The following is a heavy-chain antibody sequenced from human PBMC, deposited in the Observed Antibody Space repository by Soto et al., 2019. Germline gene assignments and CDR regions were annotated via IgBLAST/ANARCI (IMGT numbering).Heavy chain of an antibody. D-gene: IGHD2-21*02. CDR1: GFTFSGYA. V-gene: IGHV3-23*01. Sequence: LRLSCSGSGFTFSGYAMSWVRQAPGKGLEWVSSISNSGVITHHADSVRGRFTISRDDSTNTLFLQMNSLRAEDTAVYYCAKPLSPSVVVTAIFDSWGQGTLVTVSS. CDR2: ISNSGVIT. CDR3: AKPLSPSVVVTAIFDS. J-gene: IGHJ4*02.